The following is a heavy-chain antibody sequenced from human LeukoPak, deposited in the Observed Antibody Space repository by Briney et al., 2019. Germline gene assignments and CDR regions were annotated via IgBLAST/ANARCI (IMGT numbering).Heavy chain of an antibody. V-gene: IGHV4-34*01. CDR3: AALAGYCSGGSCYRGRVLKDY. J-gene: IGHJ4*02. Sequence: SETLSLTCAVYGVSFSGYYWSWIRQPPGKGLEWIGEINHSGSTNYNPSLKSRVTISVDTSKNQFSLKLSSVTAADTAVYYCAALAGYCSGGSCYRGRVLKDYWGQGTLVTVSS. CDR1: GVSFSGYY. CDR2: INHSGST. D-gene: IGHD2-15*01.